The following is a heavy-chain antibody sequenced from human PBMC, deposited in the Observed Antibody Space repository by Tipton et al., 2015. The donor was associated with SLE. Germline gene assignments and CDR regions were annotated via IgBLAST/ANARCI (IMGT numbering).Heavy chain of an antibody. V-gene: IGHV3-33*01. CDR2: IWYDGSNK. J-gene: IGHJ4*02. Sequence: LSLTCAASGFTFSSYDMHWVRQAPGKGLEWVAVIWYDGSNKYYADFVKGRFTISRDNSKNTLYLQMNSLRAEDTALYYCARDGVKGVVPIFDYWGQGTLVTVSS. D-gene: IGHD3-3*01. CDR3: ARDGVKGVVPIFDY. CDR1: GFTFSSYD.